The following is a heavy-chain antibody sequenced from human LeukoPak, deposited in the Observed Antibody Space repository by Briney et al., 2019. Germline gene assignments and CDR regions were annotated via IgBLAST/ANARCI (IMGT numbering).Heavy chain of an antibody. V-gene: IGHV1-69*04. CDR2: IIPILGIA. Sequence: GASVKVSCKASGYTFTTYGISWVRQAPGQGLEWMGRIIPILGIANYAQKFQGRVTITADKSTSTAYMELSSLRSEDTAVYYCAREVRVGFGDGASSPWYFDLWGRGTLVTVSS. D-gene: IGHD3-10*01. CDR1: GYTFTTYG. CDR3: AREVRVGFGDGASSPWYFDL. J-gene: IGHJ2*01.